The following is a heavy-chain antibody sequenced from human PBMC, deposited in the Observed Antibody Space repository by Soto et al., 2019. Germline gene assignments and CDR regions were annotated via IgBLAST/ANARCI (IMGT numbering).Heavy chain of an antibody. CDR3: ARGGLLAPIAAAPNAFDI. Sequence: SVKVSCKASGGTFSSYAISWVRQAPGQGLEWMGGIIPIFGTANYAQKFQGRVTITADESTSTAYMELSSLRSEDTAVYYCARGGLLAPIAAAPNAFDIWGQGTMVTVSS. CDR1: GGTFSSYA. CDR2: IIPIFGTA. J-gene: IGHJ3*02. D-gene: IGHD6-13*01. V-gene: IGHV1-69*13.